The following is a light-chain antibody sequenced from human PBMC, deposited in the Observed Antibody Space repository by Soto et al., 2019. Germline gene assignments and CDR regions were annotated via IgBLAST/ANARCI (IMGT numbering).Light chain of an antibody. CDR2: DDK. J-gene: IGLJ1*01. Sequence: QSVLTQPPSASGTPGQRVTISCSGGSSNIGTNPVAWYQQLPGTAPKLLINDDKHRPSEVPERFSGSRSGTSASLAISGLQSEDEADYFCGTWDASLSGYVFGTGTKVTVL. CDR3: GTWDASLSGYV. V-gene: IGLV1-44*01. CDR1: SSNIGTNP.